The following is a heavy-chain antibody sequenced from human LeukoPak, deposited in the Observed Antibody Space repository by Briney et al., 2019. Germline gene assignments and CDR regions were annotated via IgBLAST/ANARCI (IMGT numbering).Heavy chain of an antibody. CDR2: MNPNSGNT. CDR1: GYTFTIYD. J-gene: IGHJ4*02. D-gene: IGHD1-26*01. CDR3: ARGRGVRIVGATGYFDY. V-gene: IGHV1-8*01. Sequence: ASVNVSCKASGYTFTIYDINWVRQATGQGLEWMGWMNPNSGNTGYAQKFQGRVTMTRNTSISTAYMELSSLRSEDTAVYYCARGRGVRIVGATGYFDYWGQGTLVTVSS.